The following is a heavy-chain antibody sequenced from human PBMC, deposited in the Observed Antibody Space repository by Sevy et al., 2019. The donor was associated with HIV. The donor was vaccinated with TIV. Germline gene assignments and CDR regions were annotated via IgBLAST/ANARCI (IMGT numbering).Heavy chain of an antibody. Sequence: GGSLRLSCAASGFTFSSYWMSWVRQAPGKGLEWVANIKQDGSEKYYVDSVKGRFTISRDNAKNSLYLEMNSLRAEDTAVYYCARDGRTVNTYGRGVDYGMDFWGQGTTVTVSS. V-gene: IGHV3-7*01. CDR3: ARDGRTVNTYGRGVDYGMDF. CDR2: IKQDGSEK. D-gene: IGHD4-4*01. CDR1: GFTFSSYW. J-gene: IGHJ6*02.